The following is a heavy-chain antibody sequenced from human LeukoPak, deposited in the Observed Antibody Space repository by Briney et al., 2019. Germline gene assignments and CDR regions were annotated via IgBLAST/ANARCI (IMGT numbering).Heavy chain of an antibody. CDR3: ARDAPLYCSGGSCYRWGEVDY. CDR2: IYPRDGST. V-gene: IGHV1-46*01. Sequence: ASVKVSCKASGYTFTSNYIHWVRQAPGQGLEWVGMIYPRDGSTSYAQKLQGRVTMTTDTSTSTAYMELRSLRSDDTAVYYCARDAPLYCSGGSCYRWGEVDYWGQGTLVTVSS. CDR1: GYTFTSNY. D-gene: IGHD2-15*01. J-gene: IGHJ4*02.